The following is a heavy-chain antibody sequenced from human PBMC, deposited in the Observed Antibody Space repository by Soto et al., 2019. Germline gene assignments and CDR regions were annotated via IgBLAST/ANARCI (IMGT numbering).Heavy chain of an antibody. Sequence: SETLSLTCTVSGGSMSGYYWTWIRQSAGKGLEWIGRIYASGSTNSNPSLRSRVTMSLDTSKNQFSLKMNSVTAADTAVYYCAREGRYQRLYWNYFDSWGQGTLVTVS. CDR1: GGSMSGYY. CDR2: IYASGST. V-gene: IGHV4-4*07. D-gene: IGHD2-2*02. J-gene: IGHJ4*02. CDR3: AREGRYQRLYWNYFDS.